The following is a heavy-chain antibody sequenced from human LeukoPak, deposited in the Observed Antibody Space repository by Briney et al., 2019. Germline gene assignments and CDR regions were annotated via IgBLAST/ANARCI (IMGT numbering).Heavy chain of an antibody. CDR2: IYYTGST. CDR1: NGSINSYY. CDR3: ARLPLDYGDYGGFDY. V-gene: IGHV4-59*08. Sequence: SETLSLTCTVSNGSINSYYWSWIRQSPGKGLEWIGNIYYTGSTNYNPSLKSRVTISVDTSKNQFSLKLSSVTAADTAIYYCARLPLDYGDYGGFDYCGQGTLVTVST. D-gene: IGHD4-23*01. J-gene: IGHJ4*02.